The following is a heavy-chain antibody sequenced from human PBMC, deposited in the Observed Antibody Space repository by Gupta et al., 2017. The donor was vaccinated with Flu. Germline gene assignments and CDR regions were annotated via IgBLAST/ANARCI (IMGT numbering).Heavy chain of an antibody. J-gene: IGHJ4*02. CDR3: ARTQYSSVGPGIDY. D-gene: IGHD6-19*01. Sequence: QVQLQESGPGLVKTSETLSLTCAVSGYAISTGYYWAWIRLPPGKGLEWIGSIHHGGGAFYNPSLKSRVTISVDLSKNHFSLDLSSVTAADTAVYYCARTQYSSVGPGIDYWGQGALVSVSS. V-gene: IGHV4-38-2*01. CDR1: GYAISTGYY. CDR2: IHHGGGA.